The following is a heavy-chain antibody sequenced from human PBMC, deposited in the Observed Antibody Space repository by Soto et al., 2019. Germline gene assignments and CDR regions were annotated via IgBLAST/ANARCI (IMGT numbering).Heavy chain of an antibody. CDR3: ATHGGFDF. D-gene: IGHD3-10*01. CDR1: GFTFSSSG. CDR2: ISVRGDYR. Sequence: EGQLLQSGGGLVQPGESLRVSCAASGFTFSSSGMSWVRQAPGKGLEWVSSISVRGDYRYYADSVKGRLTISRDNSKNTLSLQMNSLTAEDTAVYYCATHGGFDFWGQGTMVAVSS. V-gene: IGHV3-23*01. J-gene: IGHJ3*01.